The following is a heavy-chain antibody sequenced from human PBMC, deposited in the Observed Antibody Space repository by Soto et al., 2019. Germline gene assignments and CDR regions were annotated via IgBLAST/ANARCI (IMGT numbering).Heavy chain of an antibody. V-gene: IGHV3-21*01. CDR1: GFTFSTCS. Sequence: EVQLVESGGGLVEPGGSLRLSCATSGFTFSTCSMNWVRQAPGKRLEWVSSISATGTYTFYADSLKGRFTISRDNARNSLFLQLNCLRVDDTALYCCTTEYNSRQDLNLWGQGALVTGSS. J-gene: IGHJ5*02. CDR2: ISATGTYT. D-gene: IGHD6-6*01. CDR3: TTEYNSRQDLNL.